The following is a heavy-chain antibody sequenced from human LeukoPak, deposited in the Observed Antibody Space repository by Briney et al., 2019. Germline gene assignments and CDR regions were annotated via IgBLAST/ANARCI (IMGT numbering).Heavy chain of an antibody. CDR1: GFTFSTYA. V-gene: IGHV3-23*01. CDR3: ARGGSYLSAFDI. D-gene: IGHD1-26*01. CDR2: ISGSGSST. J-gene: IGHJ3*02. Sequence: SGGSLRLSCVASGFTFSTYAMSWVRQAPGKGLEWVSTISGSGSSTYYADSVKGRFTISRDNSKNTLYLQMNSLRAEDTAVYYCARGGSYLSAFDIWGQGTMVTVSS.